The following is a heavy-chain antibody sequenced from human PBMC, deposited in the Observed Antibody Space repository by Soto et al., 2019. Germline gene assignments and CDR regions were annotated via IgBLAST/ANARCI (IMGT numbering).Heavy chain of an antibody. CDR1: GYPFTSYG. J-gene: IGHJ4*01. D-gene: IGHD3-10*01. CDR3: GRETYGSGCSFDY. Sequence: GXSVKVSCKASGYPFTSYGIIWVRQAPGQGLEWMGWISAYNGNTNYAQTLQCRVTMTTDTCTSTAYMDVRSLRSDHTPVYDCGRETYGSGCSFDYCGQGTLVTVCS. V-gene: IGHV1-18*01. CDR2: ISAYNGNT.